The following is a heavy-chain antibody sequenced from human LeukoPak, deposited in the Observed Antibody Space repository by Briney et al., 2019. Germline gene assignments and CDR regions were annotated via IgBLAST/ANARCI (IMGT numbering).Heavy chain of an antibody. CDR3: ARQHSYGVFDY. V-gene: IGHV5-51*07. CDR1: GYIFTDYW. Sequence: GESLKISCQVSGYIFTDYWIGWVHQMPGKGLAWMGIIYPGDSDTRYSPSFQGQVTISADKSISTAYLQWSSLKASDTAMYYCARQHSYGVFDYWGQGTLVTVSS. J-gene: IGHJ4*02. CDR2: IYPGDSDT. D-gene: IGHD5-18*01.